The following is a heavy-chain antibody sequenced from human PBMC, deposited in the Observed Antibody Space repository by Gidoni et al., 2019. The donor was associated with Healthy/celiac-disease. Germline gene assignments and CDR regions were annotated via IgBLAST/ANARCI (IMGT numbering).Heavy chain of an antibody. CDR1: GDSVSSNSAA. CDR3: ARVAAYGVAAFDI. V-gene: IGHV6-1*01. J-gene: IGHJ3*02. Sequence: QVQLQQSGPGRVKTSQTLSLTCAITGDSVSSNSAAWNWIRQAPSRGLEWLGRTYYRFKWYHDYAVSVKSRIPLNPDTSKNQFSLQLNSVTPEDTAVSYCARVAAYGVAAFDIWGQGTMVTVSS. CDR2: TYYRFKWYH. D-gene: IGHD4-17*01.